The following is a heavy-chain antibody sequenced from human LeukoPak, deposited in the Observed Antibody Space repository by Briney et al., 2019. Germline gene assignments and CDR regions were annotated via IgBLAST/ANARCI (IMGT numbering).Heavy chain of an antibody. D-gene: IGHD2-8*01. Sequence: SETLSLTCTVSGGSINYYYWSWIRQPPGKGLEWIGYIYYSGSTNYNPSLKSRVTISVDTSKNQFSLKLSSVTAADTAVYYCARSQLYDVYYYYYMDVWGKGTTVTISS. J-gene: IGHJ6*03. CDR1: GGSINYYY. CDR2: IYYSGST. V-gene: IGHV4-59*08. CDR3: ARSQLYDVYYYYYMDV.